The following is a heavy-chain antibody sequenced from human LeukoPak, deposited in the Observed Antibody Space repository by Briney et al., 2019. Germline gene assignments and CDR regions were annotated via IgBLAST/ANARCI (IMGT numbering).Heavy chain of an antibody. Sequence: SETLSLTCTVSGGSISSDYWSWIRQPPGKGLECIGYIYYSGSTDYNPSLKSRVTISVDTSKNQFSLKLSSVTAADTAVYYCARAPPGGYDFIYFDYWGQGTLVTVSS. J-gene: IGHJ4*02. V-gene: IGHV4-59*01. CDR1: GGSISSDY. D-gene: IGHD5-12*01. CDR3: ARAPPGGYDFIYFDY. CDR2: IYYSGST.